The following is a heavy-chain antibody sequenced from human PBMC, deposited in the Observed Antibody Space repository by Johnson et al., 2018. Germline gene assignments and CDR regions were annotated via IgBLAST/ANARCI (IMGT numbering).Heavy chain of an antibody. J-gene: IGHJ1*01. CDR2: ISYDGSNK. CDR3: AKVPYSSSSHPQH. V-gene: IGHV3-30*18. Sequence: QVQLVQSGGGVVQPGRSLRLSCAASGFTFSSYGMLWVRQAPGKGLEWVAVISYDGSNKYYADSVKGRFTISRDNSKNTLYLQMNSLRAEDTAVYYCAKVPYSSSSHPQHWGQGTLVTVSS. D-gene: IGHD6-6*01. CDR1: GFTFSSYG.